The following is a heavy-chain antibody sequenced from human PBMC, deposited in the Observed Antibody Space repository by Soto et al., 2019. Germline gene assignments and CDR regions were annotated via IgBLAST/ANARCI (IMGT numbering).Heavy chain of an antibody. J-gene: IGHJ6*02. CDR3: ARIVNYYGSGRNYFYGMDV. D-gene: IGHD3-10*01. V-gene: IGHV2-70*13. CDR2: IDWDDDK. CDR1: GFSLSTSGMC. Sequence: SGPTLVNPKQTRTLACAFSGFSLSTSGMCVSWIRQPPGKALEWLALIDWDDDKYYTTSLQTRLTISKDTSKNEVVLTLTNLDPVDTGTYYCARIVNYYGSGRNYFYGMDVWGPGTPVTVSS.